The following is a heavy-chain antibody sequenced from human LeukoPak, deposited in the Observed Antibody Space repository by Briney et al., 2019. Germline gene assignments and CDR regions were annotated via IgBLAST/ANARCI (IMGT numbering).Heavy chain of an antibody. V-gene: IGHV4-34*01. D-gene: IGHD3-22*01. CDR1: GGSFSGYY. J-gene: IGHJ4*02. Sequence: SETLSLTCAVYGGSFSGYYWSWIRQPPGKGLEWIVEINHSGSTNYNPSLKSRVTISVDTSKNQFSLKLSSVTAADTAVYYCARGPSLYDSSGFHFDYWGQGTLVTVSS. CDR3: ARGPSLYDSSGFHFDY. CDR2: INHSGST.